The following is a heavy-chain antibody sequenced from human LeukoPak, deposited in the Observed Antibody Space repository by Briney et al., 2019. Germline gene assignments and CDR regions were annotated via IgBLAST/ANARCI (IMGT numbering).Heavy chain of an antibody. CDR3: ARVSDYGEVY. V-gene: IGHV3-53*01. Sequence: GGSLRLSCAASGFTFSSYWMHWVRQAPGKGLEWVSVIYSGGSTYYADSVKGRFTISRDNSKNTLYLQMNSLRAEDTAVYYCARVSDYGEVYWGQGTLVTVSS. CDR1: GFTFSSYW. J-gene: IGHJ4*02. D-gene: IGHD4-17*01. CDR2: IYSGGST.